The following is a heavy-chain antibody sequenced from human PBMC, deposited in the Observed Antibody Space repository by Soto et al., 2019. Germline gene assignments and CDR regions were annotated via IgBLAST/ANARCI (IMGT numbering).Heavy chain of an antibody. Sequence: GGSLRLSCAASGFTFSSYGMHWVRQAPGKGLEWVAVIWYDGSNKYYADSVKGRFTISRDNSKNTLYLQMNSLRAEDTAVYYCARDAQHSSGVRDYFDYWGQGTLVTVSS. J-gene: IGHJ4*02. D-gene: IGHD3-10*02. CDR1: GFTFSSYG. CDR3: ARDAQHSSGVRDYFDY. V-gene: IGHV3-33*01. CDR2: IWYDGSNK.